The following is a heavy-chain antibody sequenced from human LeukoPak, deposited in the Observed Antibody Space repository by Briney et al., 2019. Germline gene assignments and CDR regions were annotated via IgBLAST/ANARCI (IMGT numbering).Heavy chain of an antibody. V-gene: IGHV3-7*01. CDR1: GFTFSSYW. D-gene: IGHD6-13*01. CDR3: ARDDYSSSWSDYYYYVDV. CDR2: IKQDGSEK. J-gene: IGHJ6*03. Sequence: GGSLRLSCAASGFTFSSYWMTCVREAPGKGLEWVANIKQDGSEKYYVDSVKGRFTISRDNAKNSLYLQKNSMRAEDTAVYYCARDDYSSSWSDYYYYVDVWGKGTTVTVSS.